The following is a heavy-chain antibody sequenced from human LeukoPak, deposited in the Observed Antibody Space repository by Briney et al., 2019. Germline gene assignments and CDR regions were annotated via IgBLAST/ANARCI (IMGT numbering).Heavy chain of an antibody. CDR2: ISSSGSTI. CDR1: GFTFSSYE. D-gene: IGHD6-13*01. Sequence: GGSLRLSCAASGFTFSSYEMNWVRQAPGKGLEWVSYISSSGSTIYYADSVKGRFTISRDNAKNSLYLQMNGLRAEDTAVYYCARVHHSSWFHTFDYWGQGTLVTVSS. J-gene: IGHJ4*02. V-gene: IGHV3-48*03. CDR3: ARVHHSSWFHTFDY.